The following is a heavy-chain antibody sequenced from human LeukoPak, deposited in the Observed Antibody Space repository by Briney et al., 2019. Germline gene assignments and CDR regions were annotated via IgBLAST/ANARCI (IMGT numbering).Heavy chain of an antibody. Sequence: PGGSLRLSCAASGFTVSSKYMSWVRQTPGKGLQWVALIYSSGDSYTADSVKGRFTISRDDSDNTLYLQMDSLRAEDTAVYYCATGYYFGSGSYGYLDYWGQGTLVTVSS. CDR3: ATGYYFGSGSYGYLDY. CDR2: IYSSGDS. D-gene: IGHD3-10*01. V-gene: IGHV3-53*01. J-gene: IGHJ4*02. CDR1: GFTVSSKY.